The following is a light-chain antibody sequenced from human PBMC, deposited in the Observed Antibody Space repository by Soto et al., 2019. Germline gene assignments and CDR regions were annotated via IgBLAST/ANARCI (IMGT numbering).Light chain of an antibody. CDR2: EVT. CDR3: CSYAGSTNFVL. V-gene: IGLV2-23*02. Sequence: QSALTQPASVSGSPGQSITISCTGTSGDIGGYNYVSWYQQHPGKAPKLLISEVTNRPSGVSNRFSGSTSDNTASLTISGLQAEDEADYYCCSYAGSTNFVLFGGGTKLTVL. J-gene: IGLJ3*02. CDR1: SGDIGGYNY.